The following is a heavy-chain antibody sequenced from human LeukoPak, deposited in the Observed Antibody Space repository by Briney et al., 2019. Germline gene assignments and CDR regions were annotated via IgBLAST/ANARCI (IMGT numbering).Heavy chain of an antibody. Sequence: ASVKVSCKASGYTFTSYYMHWVRQAPGQGLEWMGIINPSGDSTSYAQKLQGRVTMTRDMSTSTVYMELSSLRSEDTAVYYCARDFVHYYDSSGFKDLGAFDIWGQGTMVTVSS. CDR1: GYTFTSYY. CDR3: ARDFVHYYDSSGFKDLGAFDI. CDR2: INPSGDST. D-gene: IGHD3-22*01. J-gene: IGHJ3*02. V-gene: IGHV1-46*01.